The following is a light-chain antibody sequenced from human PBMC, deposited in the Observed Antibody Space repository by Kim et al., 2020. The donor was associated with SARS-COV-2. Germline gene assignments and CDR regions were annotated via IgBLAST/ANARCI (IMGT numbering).Light chain of an antibody. Sequence: SPWQSAILSGRASQGIGTNLAWYHQKPGQAPRLLIYGASTRATGVPARISGSASGSDFTLTISTLQSGDFGIYYCQQYNNWFPYTFGQGTKLEI. V-gene: IGKV3-15*01. J-gene: IGKJ2*01. CDR2: GAS. CDR3: QQYNNWFPYT. CDR1: QGIGTN.